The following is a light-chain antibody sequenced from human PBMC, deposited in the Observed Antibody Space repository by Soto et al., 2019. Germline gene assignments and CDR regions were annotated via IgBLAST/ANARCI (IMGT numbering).Light chain of an antibody. Sequence: QSVLTQPSSASGTPGQRVTISCSGSSSNIGSNYVYWYQQLPGTAPKLLIYRNNQRPSGVPDRFSGSKSGTSASLAISGLWSEDEADYYCASWDDSLSGVVFGGGTKLTVL. CDR1: SSNIGSNY. J-gene: IGLJ2*01. CDR2: RNN. V-gene: IGLV1-47*03. CDR3: ASWDDSLSGVV.